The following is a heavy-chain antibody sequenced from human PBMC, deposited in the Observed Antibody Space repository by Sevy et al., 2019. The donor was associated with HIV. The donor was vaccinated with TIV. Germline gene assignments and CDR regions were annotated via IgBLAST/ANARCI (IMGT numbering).Heavy chain of an antibody. D-gene: IGHD3-10*01. V-gene: IGHV1-8*01. CDR2: MNPNSGNT. CDR1: GYTFTSYD. CDR3: ARCTLLWFGELLRRNWFDP. Sequence: ASVQVSCKASGYTFTSYDINWVRQATGQGLEWMGWMNPNSGNTGYAQKFQGRVTMTRNTSISTAYMELSSLRSEDTSVYYCARCTLLWFGELLRRNWFDPWGQGTLVTVSS. J-gene: IGHJ5*02.